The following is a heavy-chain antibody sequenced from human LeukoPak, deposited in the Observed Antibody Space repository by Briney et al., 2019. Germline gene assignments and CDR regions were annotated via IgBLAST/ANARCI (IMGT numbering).Heavy chain of an antibody. J-gene: IGHJ4*02. D-gene: IGHD1-1*01. CDR2: MWYDGNYN. V-gene: IGHV3-33*06. CDR3: AKSKGATGTYSFDS. Sequence: GGSLRLSCAASGLTFSSYGMHWVRQAPGKGLEWVAVMWYDGNYNYYADSVKGRFTISRDISKNTLYLQMSSLRAEDTAVYYCAKSKGATGTYSFDSWGQGTLVTVSS. CDR1: GLTFSSYG.